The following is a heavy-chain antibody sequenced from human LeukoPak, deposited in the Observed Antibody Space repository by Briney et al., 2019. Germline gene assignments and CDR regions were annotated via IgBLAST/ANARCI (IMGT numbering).Heavy chain of an antibody. CDR3: ARDDALALHC. J-gene: IGHJ4*02. Sequence: PGVSLRLSCAASGFTFWSYGMHWVRESPGKGLEWVAVIWYDGSNKYYADSVKARFTISREYSKNTLYMQMNSMRADDKAVYYCARDDALALHCWGQGKLVSVSS. D-gene: IGHD2-15*01. CDR2: IWYDGSNK. CDR1: GFTFWSYG. V-gene: IGHV3-33*01.